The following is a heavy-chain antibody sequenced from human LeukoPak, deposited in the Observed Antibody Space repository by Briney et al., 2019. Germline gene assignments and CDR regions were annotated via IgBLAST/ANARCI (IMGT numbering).Heavy chain of an antibody. V-gene: IGHV1-24*01. CDR2: FAPEIVER. J-gene: IGHJ4*01. D-gene: IGHD4/OR15-4a*01. CDR3: ATWVRTLRGGYFVY. Sequence: ASEKVSRKVSGHTLSDLTVHWVRQAPGSGPEWMGGFAPEIVERVYAQKFQGSVTLTEDTSTDTAYMDLSSLRSEDTAVYYCATWVRTLRGGYFVYSGYETLVTVSS. CDR1: GHTLSDLT.